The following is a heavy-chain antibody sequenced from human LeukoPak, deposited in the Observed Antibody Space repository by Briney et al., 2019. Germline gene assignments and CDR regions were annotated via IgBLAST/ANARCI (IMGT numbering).Heavy chain of an antibody. CDR3: VRGLVKKLVRRQIYYYRDV. D-gene: IGHD6-6*01. V-gene: IGHV4-34*01. CDR2: INQSGSP. CDR1: GGSVSDYY. Sequence: SEALSLTCGISGGSVSDYYWSWIRQTPGEGLEWIGEINQSGSPKYNPSLKSRVAIFVDTSSNQLSLNVTSVTAADTAVYYCVRGLVKKLVRRQIYYYRDVWGKGTTVIVSS. J-gene: IGHJ6*03.